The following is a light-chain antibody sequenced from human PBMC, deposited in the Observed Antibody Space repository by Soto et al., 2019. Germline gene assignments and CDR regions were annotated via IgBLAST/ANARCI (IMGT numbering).Light chain of an antibody. V-gene: IGLV2-14*01. CDR1: SSDVGGYNY. Sequence: QSALTQPASVSGSPGQSITISCTGTSSDVGGYNYVSWYQQHPGKAPKLMIYEVSNRPSGVSNRFSGSKSGNTASLTISGLQAEVEADYYCSSYTSSSTSYVFGTGTKLTVL. CDR3: SSYTSSSTSYV. CDR2: EVS. J-gene: IGLJ1*01.